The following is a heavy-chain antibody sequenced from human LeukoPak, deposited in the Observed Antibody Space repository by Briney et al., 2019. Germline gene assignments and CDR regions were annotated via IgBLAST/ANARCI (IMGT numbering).Heavy chain of an antibody. CDR3: ARDPGSGYEEHFDY. D-gene: IGHD5-12*01. CDR1: GLTFGDYT. Sequence: PGGSLRLSCEASGLTFGDYTMHWVRQAPGKGLEWVSLMRGRFTVSRDNAKDSLYLQMNSLRAEDTAVYYCARDPGSGYEEHFDYWGQGTLVTVSS. V-gene: IGHV3-43*01. J-gene: IGHJ4*02.